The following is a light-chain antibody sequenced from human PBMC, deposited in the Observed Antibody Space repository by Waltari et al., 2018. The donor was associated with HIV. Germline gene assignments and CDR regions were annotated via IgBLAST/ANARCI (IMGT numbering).Light chain of an antibody. CDR3: AAWDDILSGLV. CDR1: TSNIGTTY. J-gene: IGLJ3*02. Sequence: QSVLTQPPSASGTPGQRVTISCSGSTSNIGTTYVYCYQQLPGTTPKLLIDRNGQRPSGVPDRFSGSKSGTSASLAISGLRSEDEAAYYCAAWDDILSGLVFGGGTKLTVL. V-gene: IGLV1-47*01. CDR2: RNG.